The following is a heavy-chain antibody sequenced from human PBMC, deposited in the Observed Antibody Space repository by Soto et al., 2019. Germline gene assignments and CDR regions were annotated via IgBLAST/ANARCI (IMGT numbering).Heavy chain of an antibody. V-gene: IGHV4-34*01. J-gene: IGHJ6*02. CDR1: GGSFSGYY. Sequence: QVQLQQWGAGRLKPSETLSLTCVVNGGSFSGYYWSWVRLPPGKGLEWIGEIKHSGMTDSNPSLKSRATIAEDGSRNQCSLNLTSATAADTAVYSCARARSSVPSRPVIGYYSMDVWGQGTTVTVSS. CDR2: IKHSGMT. D-gene: IGHD2-2*03. CDR3: ARARSSVPSRPVIGYYSMDV.